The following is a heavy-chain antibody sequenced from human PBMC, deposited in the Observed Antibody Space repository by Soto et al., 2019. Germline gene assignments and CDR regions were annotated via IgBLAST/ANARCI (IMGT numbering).Heavy chain of an antibody. V-gene: IGHV5-51*01. J-gene: IGHJ1*01. D-gene: IGHD6-6*01. CDR2: IYPSDSDT. CDR3: SKFKYSTSVRYLQH. Sequence: GESLKISCQGSGFSFSNHWIGWVRQMPGKGLEWMGIIYPSDSDTTYSPSFQGQVTISADKSISTAYLQWTSLKASDTAIYYCSKFKYSTSVRYLQHWGQGTPVTVSS. CDR1: GFSFSNHW.